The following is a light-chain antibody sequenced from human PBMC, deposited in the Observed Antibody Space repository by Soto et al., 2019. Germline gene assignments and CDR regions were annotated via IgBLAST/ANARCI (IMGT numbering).Light chain of an antibody. V-gene: IGKV1-9*01. Sequence: DVELTQSPSSLSASVGDRVSITCRASQGIGSYLAWYQQKPGKAPNLLIYAASTLQSGVPSRFSGSGSGTDFTLTISSLQPDDFATYYCLQYHTYRAFGQGTRLEI. CDR3: LQYHTYRA. CDR1: QGIGSY. CDR2: AAS. J-gene: IGKJ5*01.